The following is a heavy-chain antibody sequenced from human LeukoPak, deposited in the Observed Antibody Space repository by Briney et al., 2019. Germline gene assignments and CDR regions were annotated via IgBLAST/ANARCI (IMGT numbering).Heavy chain of an antibody. CDR1: GYTFTSYG. CDR2: ISAYNGNT. CDR3: ARESSRRFREFMDV. J-gene: IGHJ6*02. D-gene: IGHD3-10*01. V-gene: IGHV1-18*01. Sequence: ASVKVSCKASGYTFTSYGISWVRQAPGQGLEWMGWISAYNGNTNYAQKLQGRVTMTTDTSTSTAYMELRSLRSDDTAVYYCARESSRRFREFMDVWGQGTTVTVSS.